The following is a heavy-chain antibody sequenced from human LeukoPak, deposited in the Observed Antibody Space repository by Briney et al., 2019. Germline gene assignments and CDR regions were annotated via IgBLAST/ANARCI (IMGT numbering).Heavy chain of an antibody. Sequence: GGSLRVSCAASGFTFDDYTMHWVRQAPGKGLEWVSLISWDGGRTYYADSVKGRFTISRDNSKNSLYLQMNSLRTEDTALYYCAKDIGGEYYYGSGSYWYGMDVWGQGTTVTVSS. V-gene: IGHV3-43*01. CDR3: AKDIGGEYYYGSGSYWYGMDV. J-gene: IGHJ6*02. CDR1: GFTFDDYT. D-gene: IGHD3-10*01. CDR2: ISWDGGRT.